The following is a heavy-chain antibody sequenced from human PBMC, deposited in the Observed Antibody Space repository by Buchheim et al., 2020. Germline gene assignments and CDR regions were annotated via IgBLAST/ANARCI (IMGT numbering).Heavy chain of an antibody. D-gene: IGHD1-1*01. J-gene: IGHJ4*02. V-gene: IGHV3-74*01. CDR2: IHKDGSST. Sequence: VQLVESGGGLVKPGGSLRLSCAASGFTFSSYWMHWVRQAPGKGLVWVSRIHKDGSSTSYADSVKGRFTISRDNAKNTLYLQMNSLRAEDTSVYYCARDRGLRGNWPETIDYWGQGAL. CDR3: ARDRGLRGNWPETIDY. CDR1: GFTFSSYW.